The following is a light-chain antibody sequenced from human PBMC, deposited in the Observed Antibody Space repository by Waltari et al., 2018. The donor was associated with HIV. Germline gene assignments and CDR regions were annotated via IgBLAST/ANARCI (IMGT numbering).Light chain of an antibody. J-gene: IGKJ1*01. CDR1: QSVLYDSNNKNY. CDR3: QQYYSTPRT. Sequence: DIVMTQSPDSLAVSLGERATINCKSSQSVLYDSNNKNYLAWYQQKPGQPPKLLIYRASTRDSGVPDRFSGSGSGPDFTLTISSLQAEDVAVYYCQQYYSTPRTFGQGTKVDIK. V-gene: IGKV4-1*01. CDR2: RAS.